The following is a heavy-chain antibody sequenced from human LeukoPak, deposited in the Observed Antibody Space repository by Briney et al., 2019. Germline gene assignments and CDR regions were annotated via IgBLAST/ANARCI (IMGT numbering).Heavy chain of an antibody. D-gene: IGHD3-9*01. J-gene: IGHJ3*02. CDR3: AGVRGYDILTVSSTDAFDI. CDR1: GGTFINYA. Sequence: ASVKVSCKASGGTFINYAFSCVRQAPAQGLEWMGGIIPIFGTANYAQKFQGRVTITADESTSTAYMELSSLRSEDTAVYYCAGVRGYDILTVSSTDAFDIWGQGTMVTVSS. CDR2: IIPIFGTA. V-gene: IGHV1-69*01.